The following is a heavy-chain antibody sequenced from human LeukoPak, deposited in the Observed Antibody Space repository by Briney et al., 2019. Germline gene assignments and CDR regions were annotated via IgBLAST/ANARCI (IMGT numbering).Heavy chain of an antibody. J-gene: IGHJ6*02. D-gene: IGHD3-10*01. CDR3: AKNYASGRGVPYAMDV. CDR2: ISGVSGSTT. V-gene: IGHV3-23*01. CDR1: GFNFADHA. Sequence: GGSLRLSCAASGFNFADHAMRWVREAPGKGLEWVSAISGVSGSTTIYADSVKGRFAVSRDNSRNTLFLQMNSLRAEDTAVYYCAKNYASGRGVPYAMDVWGQGTTVTVAS.